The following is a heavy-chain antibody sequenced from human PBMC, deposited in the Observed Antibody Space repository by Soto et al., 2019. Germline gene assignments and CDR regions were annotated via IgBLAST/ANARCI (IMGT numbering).Heavy chain of an antibody. D-gene: IGHD3-10*01. CDR2: IHYSGGT. V-gene: IGHV4-30-4*01. CDR1: GASISSGDYY. J-gene: IGHJ6*02. Sequence: QVQLQESGPGLVKPSQTLSLTCTVSGASISSGDYYWSWIRQPPGKGLEWIGYIHYSGGTDYNPSLKSRAAMSLDTSRNQFSLRLSSVTAADTAVYYCARSASGRYDMDVWGQGTTVTVSS. CDR3: ARSASGRYDMDV.